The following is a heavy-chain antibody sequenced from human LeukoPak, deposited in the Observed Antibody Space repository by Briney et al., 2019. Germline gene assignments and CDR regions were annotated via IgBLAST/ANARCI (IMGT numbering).Heavy chain of an antibody. V-gene: IGHV3-30*18. J-gene: IGHJ6*04. CDR2: ISYDGSNK. CDR1: GFTFSSYG. CDR3: AKDYAYYYVDYYYGMDV. Sequence: PGRSLRLSCAASGFTFSSYGMQWVRQAPGKGLEWVTVISYDGSNKYYADSVKGRFTISRDNSKNTLYLQMNSLRAEDTAVYYCAKDYAYYYVDYYYGMDVWGKGTTVTVSS. D-gene: IGHD3-10*02.